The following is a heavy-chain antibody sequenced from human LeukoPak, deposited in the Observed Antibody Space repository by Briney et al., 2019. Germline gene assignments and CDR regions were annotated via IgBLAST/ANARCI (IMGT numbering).Heavy chain of an antibody. Sequence: ASVKVSCAASGYTFTSYYMHWVRQAPGQGLEWMGIINTSGVSTSYAQKFQGRVTLTRDTYTSTVYMELSSLRSEDTAVYYCGTCCRGGSSWGQGTLVTVSS. CDR3: GTCCRGGSS. D-gene: IGHD3-10*01. J-gene: IGHJ5*02. CDR2: INTSGVST. V-gene: IGHV1-46*01. CDR1: GYTFTSYY.